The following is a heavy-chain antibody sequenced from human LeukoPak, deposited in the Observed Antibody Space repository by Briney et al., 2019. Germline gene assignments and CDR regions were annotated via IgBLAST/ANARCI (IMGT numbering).Heavy chain of an antibody. CDR1: GGSFSSYT. D-gene: IGHD3-22*01. V-gene: IGHV1-69*04. CDR3: ARDYYDSSGFWFDP. Sequence: GSSVKVSCKASGGSFSSYTISWVRQAPGQGLEWVGRIIPILGIANYAQKFQGRVTITADKSTSTAYMELSSLRSEDTAVYYCARDYYDSSGFWFDPWGQGTLVTVSS. J-gene: IGHJ5*02. CDR2: IIPILGIA.